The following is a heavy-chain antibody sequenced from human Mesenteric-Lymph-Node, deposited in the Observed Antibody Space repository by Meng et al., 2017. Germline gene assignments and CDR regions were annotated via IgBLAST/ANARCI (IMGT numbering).Heavy chain of an antibody. CDR1: GFTFSSYW. CDR2: IKQDGSEK. J-gene: IGHJ4*02. CDR3: ATNSAEGKIDY. D-gene: IGHD4-23*01. Sequence: GESLKISCAASGFTFSSYWMGWVRQAPGQGLEWVANIKQDGSEKFYVDSVKGRFTISRDDAKNSLHLQMNSLRAEDTAVYYCATNSAEGKIDYWGQGTLVTVSS. V-gene: IGHV3-7*01.